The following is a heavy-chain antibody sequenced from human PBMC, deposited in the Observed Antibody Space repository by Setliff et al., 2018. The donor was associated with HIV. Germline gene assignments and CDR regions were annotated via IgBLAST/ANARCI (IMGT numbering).Heavy chain of an antibody. CDR1: GNTFINFY. D-gene: IGHD3-3*01. V-gene: IGHV1-69-2*01. CDR2: VDPENGKT. J-gene: IGHJ4*02. CDR3: VTAGPGSTYEFDY. Sequence: ASVKVSCKASGNTFINFYMHWVRQAPGKGLEWMGRVDPENGKTVYADNFQGRVTITADTSIDTAYMEVRSLTSEGTAVYYCVTAGPGSTYEFDYWGQGTLVTLSS.